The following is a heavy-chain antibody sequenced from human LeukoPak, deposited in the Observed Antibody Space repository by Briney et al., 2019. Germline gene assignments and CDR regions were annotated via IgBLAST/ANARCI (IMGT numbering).Heavy chain of an antibody. CDR1: GFTFSSYA. V-gene: IGHV3-23*01. D-gene: IGHD2-2*01. CDR3: ARDARHCTTTICYAFMAFDI. Sequence: GGSLRLSCAASGFTFSSYAMSWVRQAPGKGLEWVSAISGSGGSTYYADSVKGRFTISRDNSKNTLNLQLNSLRAEDTAVYYCARDARHCTTTICYAFMAFDIWGQGTVVTVSS. CDR2: ISGSGGST. J-gene: IGHJ3*02.